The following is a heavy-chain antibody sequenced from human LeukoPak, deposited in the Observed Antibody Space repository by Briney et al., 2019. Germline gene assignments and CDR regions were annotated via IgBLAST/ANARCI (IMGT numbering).Heavy chain of an antibody. Sequence: ASVKVSCKASGYTFTSYGISWVRQAPGQGLEWMGWISAYNGNTNYAQKLQGRVTMTTDTSTSTAYMELRSLRSDDTAVYYCARDLGYSSSWFPSGHFDYWGQGTLVTVSS. CDR3: ARDLGYSSSWFPSGHFDY. D-gene: IGHD6-13*01. CDR2: ISAYNGNT. V-gene: IGHV1-18*01. CDR1: GYTFTSYG. J-gene: IGHJ4*02.